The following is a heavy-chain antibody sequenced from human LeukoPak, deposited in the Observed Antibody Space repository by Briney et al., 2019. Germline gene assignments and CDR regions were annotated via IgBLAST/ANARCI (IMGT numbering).Heavy chain of an antibody. V-gene: IGHV1-69*05. CDR3: ASPIVVVPAAIPGNDAFDI. D-gene: IGHD2-2*02. J-gene: IGHJ3*02. CDR1: GYTFTSYG. Sequence: ASVKVSCKASGYTFTSYGISWVRQAPGQGLEWMGGIIPIFGTANYAQKFQGRVTITTDESTSTAYMELSSLRSEDTAVYYCASPIVVVPAAIPGNDAFDIWGQGTMVTVSS. CDR2: IIPIFGTA.